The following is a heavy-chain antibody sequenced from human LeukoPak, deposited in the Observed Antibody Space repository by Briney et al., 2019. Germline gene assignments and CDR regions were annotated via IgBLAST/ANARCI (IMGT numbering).Heavy chain of an antibody. J-gene: IGHJ5*02. Sequence: SETLSLTCNVSGGSISTYYWTWIRQPPGKGLEWIGYVYYSGSTSYNPSLKSRVTISVDTSKNQFSLKVSSVTAADTAVYYCARGSWFDPWGQGTLVTVSS. CDR3: ARGSWFDP. V-gene: IGHV4-59*08. CDR2: VYYSGST. CDR1: GGSISTYY.